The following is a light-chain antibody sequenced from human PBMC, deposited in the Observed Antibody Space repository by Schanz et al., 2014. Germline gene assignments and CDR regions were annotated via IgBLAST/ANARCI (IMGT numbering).Light chain of an antibody. V-gene: IGKV3-20*01. CDR2: GVH. Sequence: EIVLTQSPGTLSLSPGERATLSCRASQSVRSNFLAWYQQRPGQAPRLLMSGVHDRASGIPDRFSGSGSETDFSLTITRLEPEDFAVYFCQQYGSSPYTFGLGTKLEIK. J-gene: IGKJ2*01. CDR1: QSVRSNF. CDR3: QQYGSSPYT.